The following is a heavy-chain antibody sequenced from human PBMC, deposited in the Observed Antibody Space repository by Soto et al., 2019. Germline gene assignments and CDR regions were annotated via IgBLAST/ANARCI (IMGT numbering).Heavy chain of an antibody. CDR1: GFTFNTHG. CDR2: ISYDGINK. CDR3: VKGRDLLPGGWFDP. V-gene: IGHV3-30*18. Sequence: QVQLVESGGGVVQPGRSLRLSCEASGFTFNTHGMHWVRQAPGTGLEWLAVISYDGINKYYADSVKGRFTISRDNSKNTLFVQMNSLRPEDTAVYYCVKGRDLLPGGWFDPWGQGPLVTVSS. D-gene: IGHD3-10*01. J-gene: IGHJ5*02.